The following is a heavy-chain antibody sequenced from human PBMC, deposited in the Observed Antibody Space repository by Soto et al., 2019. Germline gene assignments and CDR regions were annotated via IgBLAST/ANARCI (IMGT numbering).Heavy chain of an antibody. CDR1: GFSFSDYA. CDR2: ISESGGST. Sequence: PGGSLRLSCAASGFSFSDYAMSWVRQAPGKGLEWVSVISESGGSTHYADSVRGRFTVSRDNSKNSLSLRMNSLRDEDTAVYFCAKRSPYSSGWYSPIFDYWGQGALVTVP. J-gene: IGHJ4*02. D-gene: IGHD6-13*01. CDR3: AKRSPYSSGWYSPIFDY. V-gene: IGHV3-23*01.